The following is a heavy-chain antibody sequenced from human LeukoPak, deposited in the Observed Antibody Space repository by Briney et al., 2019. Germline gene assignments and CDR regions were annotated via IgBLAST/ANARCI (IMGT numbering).Heavy chain of an antibody. J-gene: IGHJ5*01. V-gene: IGHV3-74*03. CDR3: AREKGSSNYDS. Sequence: GGSLRLSCAASGFTFNAYWIHWVRQVPGKGLVWVSRINGDGSSTAYADSVKSRFTISRDNAKNTLYLQMNRLRAEDTAVYYCAREKGSSNYDSWGQGTLVTVSS. CDR1: GFTFNAYW. D-gene: IGHD4-11*01. CDR2: INGDGSST.